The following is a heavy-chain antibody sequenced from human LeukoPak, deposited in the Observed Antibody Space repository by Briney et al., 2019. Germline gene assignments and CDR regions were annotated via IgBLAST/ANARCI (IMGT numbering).Heavy chain of an antibody. Sequence: ASVKVSCKASGYTFTGYYMHWVRQAPGQGLEWMGWINPDSGGTNYAQKFQARVTMTRDTSISTAYMELSRLRTDDTAVYYCARDGWNSGYDLGYWGQGTLVTVSS. CDR2: INPDSGGT. J-gene: IGHJ4*02. D-gene: IGHD5-12*01. CDR3: ARDGWNSGYDLGY. CDR1: GYTFTGYY. V-gene: IGHV1-2*02.